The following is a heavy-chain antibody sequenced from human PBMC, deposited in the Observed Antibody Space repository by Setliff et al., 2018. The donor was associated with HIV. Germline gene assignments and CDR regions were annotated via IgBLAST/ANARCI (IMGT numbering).Heavy chain of an antibody. V-gene: IGHV1-46*01. Sequence: ASVKVSCKSSGDTFSTYVFTWVRQAPGQGLEWMAIIDSDNGYTTYAQRFQGRVTMTWDTSSGTVYMDLNSLKSEDTAVYYCAEVTCSPDSCFLDYWGQGTLVTVSS. CDR1: GDTFSTYV. J-gene: IGHJ4*02. D-gene: IGHD2-15*01. CDR3: AEVTCSPDSCFLDY. CDR2: IDSDNGYT.